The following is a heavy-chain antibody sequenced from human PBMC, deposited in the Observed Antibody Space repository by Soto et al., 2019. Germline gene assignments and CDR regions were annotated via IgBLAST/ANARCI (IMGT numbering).Heavy chain of an antibody. CDR2: IWYDGSNK. V-gene: IGHV3-33*01. CDR1: GFTFSSYG. J-gene: IGHJ4*02. D-gene: IGHD2-15*01. Sequence: GGSLRLSCAASGFTFSSYGMHWVRQAPGKGLEWVAVIWYDGSNKYYADSVKGRFTISRDNSKNTLYLQMNSLRAEDTAVYYCATLSVGTGRLNSHCSGGSCYSGFVYWGQGTLVTVSS. CDR3: ATLSVGTGRLNSHCSGGSCYSGFVY.